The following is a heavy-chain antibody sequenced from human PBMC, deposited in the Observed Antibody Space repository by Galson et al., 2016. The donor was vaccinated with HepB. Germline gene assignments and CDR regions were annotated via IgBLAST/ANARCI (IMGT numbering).Heavy chain of an antibody. Sequence: SVKVSCKASGYTFTTYGISWVRQAPGQGLEWMGWISAYNGNTNYAQKLQGRVTMTTDTSTSTAYMELRSLRSDDTAVYYCARDDGGGWYGFHYGMDVWGQGTTVTVSS. CDR1: GYTFTTYG. V-gene: IGHV1-18*01. D-gene: IGHD6-19*01. CDR2: ISAYNGNT. J-gene: IGHJ6*02. CDR3: ARDDGGGWYGFHYGMDV.